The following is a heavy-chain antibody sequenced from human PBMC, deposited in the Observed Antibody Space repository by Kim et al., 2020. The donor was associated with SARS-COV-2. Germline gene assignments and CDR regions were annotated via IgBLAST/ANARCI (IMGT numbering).Heavy chain of an antibody. CDR2: ISGSGGST. Sequence: GGSLRLSCAASGFTFSSYAMSWVRQAPGKGLEWVSAISGSGGSTYYADSVKGRFTISRDNSKNTLYLQMNSLRAEDTAVYYCAKERRPIVVVPAAIGYWGQGTLVTVSS. CDR1: GFTFSSYA. D-gene: IGHD2-2*01. J-gene: IGHJ4*02. CDR3: AKERRPIVVVPAAIGY. V-gene: IGHV3-23*01.